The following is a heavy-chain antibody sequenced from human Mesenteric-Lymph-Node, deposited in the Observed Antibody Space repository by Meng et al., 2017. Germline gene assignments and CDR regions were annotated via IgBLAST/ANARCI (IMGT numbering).Heavy chain of an antibody. D-gene: IGHD1-14*01. J-gene: IGHJ4*02. CDR1: GGTFSSYT. CDR2: IIPIVDMT. V-gene: IGHV1-69*02. Sequence: QVQLVQSGAEVKKPGSSVKVSCKASGGTFSSYTITWVRQAPGQGLEWMGRIIPIVDMTDYAQKFQGRVTITADKSSSIAYMELSSLRSEDTAMYYCARHRYQYHRSHYSFDYWGQGTLVTVSS. CDR3: ARHRYQYHRSHYSFDY.